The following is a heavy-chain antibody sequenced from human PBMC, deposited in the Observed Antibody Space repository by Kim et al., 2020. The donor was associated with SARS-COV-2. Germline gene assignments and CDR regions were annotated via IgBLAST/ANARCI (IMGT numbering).Heavy chain of an antibody. CDR2: INHSGST. V-gene: IGHV4-34*01. J-gene: IGHJ5*02. Sequence: SETLSLTCAVYGGSFSGYYWSWIRQPPGKGLEWIGEINHSGSTNYNPSLKSRVTISVDTSKNQFSLKLSSVTAADTAVYYCARERPLGYCSSTSCYTGFDPWGQGTLVTVSS. D-gene: IGHD2-2*02. CDR3: ARERPLGYCSSTSCYTGFDP. CDR1: GGSFSGYY.